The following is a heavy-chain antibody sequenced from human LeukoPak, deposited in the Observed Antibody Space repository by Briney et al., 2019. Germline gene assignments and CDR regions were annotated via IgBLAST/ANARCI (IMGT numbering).Heavy chain of an antibody. J-gene: IGHJ4*02. V-gene: IGHV4-34*01. CDR1: GFTFSDYY. CDR3: ARGHVGDCSGGSCYHYFDY. CDR2: INHSGST. Sequence: GSLRLSCAASGFTFSDYYMSWIRQPPGKGLEWIGEINHSGSTNYNPSLKSRVTISVDTSKNQFSLKLSSVTAADTAVYYCARGHVGDCSGGSCYHYFDYWGQGTLVTVSS. D-gene: IGHD2-15*01.